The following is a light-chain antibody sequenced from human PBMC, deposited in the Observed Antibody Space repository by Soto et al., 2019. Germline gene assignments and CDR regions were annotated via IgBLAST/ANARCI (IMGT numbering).Light chain of an antibody. J-gene: IGKJ5*01. CDR2: AAS. V-gene: IGKV3-15*01. CDR3: QQYNNWPPIT. CDR1: QTVGTN. Sequence: EIVMTQAPATLSVSPGDWATLSCRASQTVGTNLAWYQQKPGQGPRLLIYAASTRATGVPSRFSGSGSGTEFTLAISILQSEDFAVYYCQQYNNWPPITFGQGTRLEIK.